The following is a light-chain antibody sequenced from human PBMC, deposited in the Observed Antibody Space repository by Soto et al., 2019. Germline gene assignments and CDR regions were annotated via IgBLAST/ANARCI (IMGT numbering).Light chain of an antibody. CDR2: AAS. CDR1: QVISSY. Sequence: DIQLAQSPSFLSASVGDRVTITCRASQVISSYLAWYQQKPGKAPKLLIYAASTLQSGVPSRFSGSGSGTEFTLAISSLQPEDFATYYCQQVNSFPLTFGGGTTVEIK. V-gene: IGKV1-9*01. CDR3: QQVNSFPLT. J-gene: IGKJ4*01.